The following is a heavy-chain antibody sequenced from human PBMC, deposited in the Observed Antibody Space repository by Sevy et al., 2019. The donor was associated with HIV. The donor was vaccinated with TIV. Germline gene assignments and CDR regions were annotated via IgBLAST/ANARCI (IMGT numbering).Heavy chain of an antibody. D-gene: IGHD4-17*01. CDR2: IKSNTEGGTT. Sequence: GGSLRLSCAASGFIFNNAWMSWVRQAPGKGLEWVGRIKSNTEGGTTDDAAPVKDSFPISRDDSKNTLYLQMNSVKTDDTAVYYCTSMTTVEGVFDYWGQGTLVTVSS. CDR3: TSMTTVEGVFDY. V-gene: IGHV3-15*01. CDR1: GFIFNNAW. J-gene: IGHJ4*02.